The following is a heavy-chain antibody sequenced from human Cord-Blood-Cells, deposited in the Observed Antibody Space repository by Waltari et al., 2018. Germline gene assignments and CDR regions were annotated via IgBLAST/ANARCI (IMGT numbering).Heavy chain of an antibody. V-gene: IGHV1-2*02. J-gene: IGHJ4*02. CDR2: INPHSGGT. CDR3: ARDRDSSSWYFDY. CDR1: GYTFTGYY. D-gene: IGHD6-13*01. Sequence: QVQLVQSGAEVKKPGASVKVSCKASGYTFTGYYMHWVRPAPGQGLEWMGWINPHSGGTNYAQKVQGRVTMTRDTSISTAYMELSRLRSDDTAVYYCARDRDSSSWYFDYWGQGTLVTVSS.